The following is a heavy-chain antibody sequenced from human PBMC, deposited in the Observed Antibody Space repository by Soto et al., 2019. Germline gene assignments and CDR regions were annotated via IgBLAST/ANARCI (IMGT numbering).Heavy chain of an antibody. CDR3: ARDYWSLGSSLGYFDY. J-gene: IGHJ4*02. V-gene: IGHV1-18*01. Sequence: APLKLACKAAVYTITIDLISWGRNTTRQGLEWMGWISAYNGNTNYAQKLQGRVTMTTDTSTSTAYMELRSLRSDDTAVYYCARDYWSLGSSLGYFDYWGQGTLVTVSS. CDR2: ISAYNGNT. CDR1: VYTITIDL. D-gene: IGHD1-26*01.